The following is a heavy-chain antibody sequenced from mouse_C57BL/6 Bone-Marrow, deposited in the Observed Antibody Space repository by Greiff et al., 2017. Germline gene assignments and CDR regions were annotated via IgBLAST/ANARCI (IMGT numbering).Heavy chain of an antibody. CDR3: TRSLIYYGTNY. J-gene: IGHJ2*01. V-gene: IGHV14-2*01. CDR1: GFNIKDYY. D-gene: IGHD1-1*01. Sequence: EVQLQQSGAELEKPGASVKLSCTASGFNIKDYYIHWVKQRTEQGLEWIGRIDPEDGETKYAPKFQDKATITADTSSNTAYLQLSSLTSEDTAVYYCTRSLIYYGTNYWGQGTTLTVSS. CDR2: IDPEDGET.